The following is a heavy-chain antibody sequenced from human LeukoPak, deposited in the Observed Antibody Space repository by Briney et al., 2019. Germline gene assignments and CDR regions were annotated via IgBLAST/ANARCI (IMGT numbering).Heavy chain of an antibody. J-gene: IGHJ5*02. CDR3: ARHKAVAVMNALPVTSGWFDP. Sequence: GASVKVSCKASGYTFTNYYMHWVRQAPGQGLEWMGLSNPTGSSTNYAQKFRGRVTMTRDTSTTTVYMELSSLRSEDTAVYYCARHKAVAVMNALPVTSGWFDPWGQGTLVTVSS. CDR1: GYTFTNYY. CDR2: SNPTGSST. D-gene: IGHD6-19*01. V-gene: IGHV1-46*01.